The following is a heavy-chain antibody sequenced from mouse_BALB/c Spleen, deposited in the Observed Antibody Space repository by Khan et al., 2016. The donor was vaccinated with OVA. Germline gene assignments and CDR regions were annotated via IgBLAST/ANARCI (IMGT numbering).Heavy chain of an antibody. V-gene: IGHV2-2*02. D-gene: IGHD2-12*01. J-gene: IGHJ3*01. Sequence: QVQLQQSGPGLVQLSQRLSITCTVPGFPLSSYGVHWVRKSPGKGLEWLGVIWSGGSSDYNAAFISRLSNSKDNSKSQVFFKMSSLQANDTGIYYCARSANDGAWFPYWGQGTLVTVSA. CDR3: ARSANDGAWFPY. CDR2: IWSGGSS. CDR1: GFPLSSYG.